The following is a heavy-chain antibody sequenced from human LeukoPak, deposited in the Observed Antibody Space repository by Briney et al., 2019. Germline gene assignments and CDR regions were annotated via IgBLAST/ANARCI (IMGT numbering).Heavy chain of an antibody. D-gene: IGHD6-6*01. CDR3: ARARAYRENFDY. Sequence: ASVKVSCKASGYTFTSYGISRVRQAPGQGLEWMGWISAYNGNTNYAQKLQGRVTLTTDTSTSTAYMELRSLRSDDTAVYYCARARAYRENFDYWGQGTLVTVSS. CDR1: GYTFTSYG. J-gene: IGHJ4*02. V-gene: IGHV1-18*01. CDR2: ISAYNGNT.